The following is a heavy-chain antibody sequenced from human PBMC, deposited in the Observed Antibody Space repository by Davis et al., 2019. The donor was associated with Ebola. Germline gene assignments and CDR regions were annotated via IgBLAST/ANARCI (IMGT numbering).Heavy chain of an antibody. Sequence: PGGSLRLSCAASGFTFSSYSMNWVRQAPGKGLEWVSYISSSSSTIYYADSVKGRFTISRDNAKNSLYLQMNSLRDEDTAVYYCARGRTLYYDILTDYRGYMDVWGKGTTVTVSS. V-gene: IGHV3-48*02. CDR2: ISSSSSTI. D-gene: IGHD3-9*01. CDR3: ARGRTLYYDILTDYRGYMDV. CDR1: GFTFSSYS. J-gene: IGHJ6*03.